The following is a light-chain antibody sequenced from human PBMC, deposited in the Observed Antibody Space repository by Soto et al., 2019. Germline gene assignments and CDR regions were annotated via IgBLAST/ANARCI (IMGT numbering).Light chain of an antibody. CDR3: QQYNSYSRT. J-gene: IGKJ1*01. CDR2: DAS. V-gene: IGKV1-5*01. CDR1: QSISSW. Sequence: DIQMPQSPSTLSASVGDRVTITCRASQSISSWLAWYQQKPGKAPKLLIYDASSLESGVPSRFSGSESGTEFTLTISSLQPDDFATYYCQQYNSYSRTFGQGTKVDIK.